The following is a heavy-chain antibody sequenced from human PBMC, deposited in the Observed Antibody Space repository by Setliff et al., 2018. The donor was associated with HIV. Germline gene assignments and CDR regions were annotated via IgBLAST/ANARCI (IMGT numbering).Heavy chain of an antibody. V-gene: IGHV4-39*01. Sequence: KPSETLSLTCTVSGGSISNSRYYWSWIRQPPGKGLEWIGSIYYSGSTYYNPSLKSRVTISVDTSKNQFSLKLSSVTAADAAVYYCASANWNYLGYWFDPWGQGTLVTVSS. D-gene: IGHD1-7*01. CDR2: IYYSGST. CDR1: GGSISNSRYY. J-gene: IGHJ5*02. CDR3: ASANWNYLGYWFDP.